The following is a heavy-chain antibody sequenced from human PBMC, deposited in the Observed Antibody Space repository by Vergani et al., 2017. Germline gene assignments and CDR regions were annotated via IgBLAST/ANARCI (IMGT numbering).Heavy chain of an antibody. CDR2: IKSKTDGGTT. Sequence: VQLVESGGGVVQPGRSLRLSCAASGFTFSNAWMNWVRQAPGKGLEWVGRIKSKTDGGTTDYAAPVKGRFTISRDDSKNTLYLQMNSLKTEDTAVYYCTTDITMIVVAVYYFDYWGQGTLVTVSS. V-gene: IGHV3-15*07. CDR3: TTDITMIVVAVYYFDY. D-gene: IGHD3-22*01. J-gene: IGHJ4*02. CDR1: GFTFSNAW.